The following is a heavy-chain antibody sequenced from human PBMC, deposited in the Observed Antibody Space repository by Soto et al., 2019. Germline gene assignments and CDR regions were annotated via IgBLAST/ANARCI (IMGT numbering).Heavy chain of an antibody. Sequence: HPGGSLRLSCAASGFTFSSYAMHWVRQAPGKGLEWVAVISYDGSNKYYADYVKGRFTISRDNAKNSLYLQMNSLRAEDTALFFCARDPYLRYFDWSPFDYWGQGTQVTVSS. CDR3: ARDPYLRYFDWSPFDY. CDR1: GFTFSSYA. D-gene: IGHD3-9*01. J-gene: IGHJ4*02. CDR2: ISYDGSNK. V-gene: IGHV3-30-3*01.